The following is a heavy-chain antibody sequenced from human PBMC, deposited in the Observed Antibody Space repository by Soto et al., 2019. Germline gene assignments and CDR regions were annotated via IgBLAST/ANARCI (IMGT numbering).Heavy chain of an antibody. Sequence: PGGSLRLSCAASGFSFNNAWMSWVRQAPGKGLEWVGRIRNKADNGATDYAAPVKGRFTISRDDSKNTVYLQMNSLETEDTAVYYCTTAPYYYDSTGYYWSHGGRWGQGTLVTVSS. V-gene: IGHV3-15*01. CDR2: IRNKADNGAT. J-gene: IGHJ4*02. CDR3: TTAPYYYDSTGYYWSHGGR. CDR1: GFSFNNAW. D-gene: IGHD3-22*01.